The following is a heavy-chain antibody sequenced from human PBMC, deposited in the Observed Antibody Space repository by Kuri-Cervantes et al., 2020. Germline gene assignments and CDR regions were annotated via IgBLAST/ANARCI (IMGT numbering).Heavy chain of an antibody. CDR3: ARGDASSYYYMDV. J-gene: IGHJ6*03. CDR2: IYYSGST. Sequence: SETLSLTCTVSGGSISSSGYFWGWIRQPPGKGLEWKGLEWIGSIYYSGSTYYNPSLKSRVTISVDTSKNQFSLKLTSVTAADTAMYYCARGDASSYYYMDVWGKGTTVTVSS. CDR1: GGSISSSGYF. D-gene: IGHD6-6*01. V-gene: IGHV4-39*07.